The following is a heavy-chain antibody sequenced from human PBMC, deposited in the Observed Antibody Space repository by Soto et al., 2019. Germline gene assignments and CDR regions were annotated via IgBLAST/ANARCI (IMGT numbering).Heavy chain of an antibody. V-gene: IGHV4-31*03. Sequence: PSETLSLTCSVSGDSISTEGYYWSWIRQHPGKGLEWIGYIYYSGLTSYNPSLNSRVTISRATSKNQFYLKLSSVTAADTAVYYCARCRSYYVEDFQKWGQGTLVTVSS. CDR1: GDSISTEGYY. D-gene: IGHD1-26*01. CDR2: IYYSGLT. CDR3: ARCRSYYVEDFQK. J-gene: IGHJ1*01.